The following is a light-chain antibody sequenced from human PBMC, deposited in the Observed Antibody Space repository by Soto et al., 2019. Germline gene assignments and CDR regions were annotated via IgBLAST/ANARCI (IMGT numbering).Light chain of an antibody. CDR1: QGISDY. V-gene: IGKV1-39*01. CDR3: QQTYTSPWT. CDR2: TAS. J-gene: IGKJ1*01. Sequence: DIRMTQSPSSLSASVGDTVTITCRASQGISDYLSWFQHKPGEAPKLLIYTASSLQGGVPLRFSGAGSRTDFSLNISGLQPEDSATYYCQQTYTSPWTFGQGTRVDIK.